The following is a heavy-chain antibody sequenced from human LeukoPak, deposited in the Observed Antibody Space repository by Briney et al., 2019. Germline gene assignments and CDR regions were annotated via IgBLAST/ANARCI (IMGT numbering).Heavy chain of an antibody. CDR2: INPNSGGT. V-gene: IGHV1-2*02. CDR3: ARGGPYCYGSGSYGTNFDY. CDR1: GYTFTGYY. D-gene: IGHD3-10*01. Sequence: ASVKVSCKASGYTFTGYYMHWVRQAPGQGLEWMGWINPNSGGTNYAQKFQGRVTMTRDTSISTAYMELSRLRSDDTAVYYCARGGPYCYGSGSYGTNFDYWGQGTLVTVSS. J-gene: IGHJ4*02.